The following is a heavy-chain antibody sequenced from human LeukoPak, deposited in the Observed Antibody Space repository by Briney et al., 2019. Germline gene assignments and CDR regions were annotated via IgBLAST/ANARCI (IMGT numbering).Heavy chain of an antibody. CDR3: ARDREGTFGP. CDR2: TYYSGST. D-gene: IGHD3-16*01. V-gene: IGHV4-59*01. Sequence: SETLSLTCTVSGGSISSYYWSWIRQPPGKGLEWIGYTYYSGSTNYNPSLKSRVTISVDTSKNQFSLKLSSVTAADTAVYYCARDREGTFGPWGQGTLVTVSS. CDR1: GGSISSYY. J-gene: IGHJ5*02.